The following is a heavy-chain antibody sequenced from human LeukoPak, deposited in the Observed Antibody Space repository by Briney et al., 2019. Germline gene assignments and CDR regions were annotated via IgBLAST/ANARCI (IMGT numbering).Heavy chain of an antibody. CDR2: MNPNSGNT. CDR3: AREGGSSGFYDY. CDR1: GYTFTSYD. V-gene: IGHV1-8*01. Sequence: GASVKVSCKASGYTFTSYDINWVRQATGQGLEWMGWMNPNSGNTGYAQKFRGRVTMTRNTSISTAYMELSSLRSEDTAVYYCAREGGSSGFYDYWGQGTLVTVSS. J-gene: IGHJ4*02. D-gene: IGHD3-22*01.